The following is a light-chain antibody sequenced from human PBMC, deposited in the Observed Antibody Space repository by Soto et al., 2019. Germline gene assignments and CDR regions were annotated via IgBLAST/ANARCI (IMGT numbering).Light chain of an antibody. CDR3: CSYAGDSTLV. V-gene: IGLV2-23*01. J-gene: IGLJ2*01. Sequence: QPVLTQPASVSGSPGQSITISCTGTSSDVGSYDLVSWYQQHPGKAPKLMIYEGSKRPSGVSNRFSGSKSGNTASLTISGLQAEDEADYYCCSYAGDSTLVFGGGTKLTVL. CDR2: EGS. CDR1: SSDVGSYDL.